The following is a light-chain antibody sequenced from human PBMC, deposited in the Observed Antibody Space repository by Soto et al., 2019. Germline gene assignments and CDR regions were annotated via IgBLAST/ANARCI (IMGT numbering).Light chain of an antibody. J-gene: IGLJ1*01. CDR1: SSNIGNNY. V-gene: IGLV1-51*01. Sequence: QSVLTQPPSVSAAPGQKVTISCSGSSSNIGNNYVSWYQQLPGTAPKLLIYDNNKRPSGIPDRFSGSKSGTSATLGITGLQTGDEADYYCGTWDNSLRAGVFGTGTKVPVL. CDR3: GTWDNSLRAGV. CDR2: DNN.